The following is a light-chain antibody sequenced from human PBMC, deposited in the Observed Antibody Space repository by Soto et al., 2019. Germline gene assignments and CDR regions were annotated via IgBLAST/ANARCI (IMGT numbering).Light chain of an antibody. CDR3: QQLNSSPFS. CDR1: QGISSY. CDR2: AAS. Sequence: AIRMTQSPSSFSASTGDRVTITCRASQGISSYLAWYQQKPGKAPKLLIYAASTLQSGVPSRFSGSGSGTEFTLTISSLQPEDFATYYCQQLNSSPFSFGGGTKVDIK. J-gene: IGKJ4*01. V-gene: IGKV1-8*01.